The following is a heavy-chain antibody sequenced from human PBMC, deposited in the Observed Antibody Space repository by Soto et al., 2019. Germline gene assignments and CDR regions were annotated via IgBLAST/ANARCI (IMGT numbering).Heavy chain of an antibody. Sequence: QVQLVQSGAEVQKPGSSVKVSCKASGGTFSSYAISWVRQAPGQGLEWMGGIIPIFGTANYAQKFQGRVTITADESTSTAYMELSSLRSEDTAVYYCAGCRGEYYYDSSGYYPPFDYWGQGTLVTVSS. V-gene: IGHV1-69*01. CDR3: AGCRGEYYYDSSGYYPPFDY. D-gene: IGHD3-22*01. J-gene: IGHJ4*02. CDR2: IIPIFGTA. CDR1: GGTFSSYA.